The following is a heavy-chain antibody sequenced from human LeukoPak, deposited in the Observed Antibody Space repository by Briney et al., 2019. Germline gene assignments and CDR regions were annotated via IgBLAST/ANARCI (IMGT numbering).Heavy chain of an antibody. D-gene: IGHD3-3*01. J-gene: IGHJ3*02. V-gene: IGHV3-11*04. CDR3: ARRDWVSGAVRAFDI. CDR1: GFMFSDYY. Sequence: GGSLRLSRVGSGFMFSDYYMSWIRQAPGKGLEWVSYISNDSVDKYYVDSVRGRFTISRDNAKKSMYLQMSGLRVEDTAVYYCARRDWVSGAVRAFDIWGQGTMVTVSS. CDR2: ISNDSVDK.